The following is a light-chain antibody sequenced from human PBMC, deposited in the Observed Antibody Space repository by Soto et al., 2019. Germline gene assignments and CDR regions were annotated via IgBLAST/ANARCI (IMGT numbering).Light chain of an antibody. J-gene: IGKJ4*01. V-gene: IGKV1-5*03. CDR2: KAS. CDR3: QQYNSYPLT. CDR1: QSISSR. Sequence: DIQMTQSPSTLSASVGDRVTSTCRASQSISSRLAWYQQKPGKAPNLLIYKASSLESGVPSRFSGSGSGTEFTLTISSLQPDDFATYYCQQYNSYPLTFGGGTKVEIK.